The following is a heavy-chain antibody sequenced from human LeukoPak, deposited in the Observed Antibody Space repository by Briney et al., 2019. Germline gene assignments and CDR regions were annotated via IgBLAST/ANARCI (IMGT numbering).Heavy chain of an antibody. CDR3: AKGGPRNSYGFLDY. D-gene: IGHD5-18*01. Sequence: PGGSLRLSCAASGFTFSSYAMTWVRQAPGKGLEWLSAIGGDSCCASYPDSVKGRFTISRDNSKNTLYLQMNSLRAEDTAVYYCAKGGPRNSYGFLDYWGQGALVTVSS. CDR1: GFTFSSYA. V-gene: IGHV3-23*01. J-gene: IGHJ4*02. CDR2: IGGDSCCA.